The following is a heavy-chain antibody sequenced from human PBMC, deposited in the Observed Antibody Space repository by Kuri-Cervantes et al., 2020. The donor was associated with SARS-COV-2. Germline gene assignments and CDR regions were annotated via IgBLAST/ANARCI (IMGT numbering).Heavy chain of an antibody. D-gene: IGHD2-15*01. Sequence: GKSLKISCKGSGYSFTSYWISWVRQMPGKGLEWMGRIDPSDSYTNYSPSFQGHVTISADKSISTAYLQWSSLKASDTAMYYCARRVGYYFDYWGQGTLVTVSS. CDR2: IDPSDSYT. CDR1: GYSFTSYW. V-gene: IGHV5-10-1*01. J-gene: IGHJ4*02. CDR3: ARRVGYYFDY.